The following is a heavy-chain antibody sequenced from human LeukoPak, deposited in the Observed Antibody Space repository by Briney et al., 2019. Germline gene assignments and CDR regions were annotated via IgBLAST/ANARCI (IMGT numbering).Heavy chain of an antibody. Sequence: PGGSLTLPCAASGFTFSNAWMSWVRQAPGKGLEWVGRIKTKTDSGTPDYAAPVKGRFTISRDDSKNTLYLLMNSLKTEDTAVYYCSTATHDWGQGTLVTVSS. CDR3: STATHD. CDR1: GFTFSNAW. V-gene: IGHV3-15*01. CDR2: IKTKTDSGTP. J-gene: IGHJ4*02.